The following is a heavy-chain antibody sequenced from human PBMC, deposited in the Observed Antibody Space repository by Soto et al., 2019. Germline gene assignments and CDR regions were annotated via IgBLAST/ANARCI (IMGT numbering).Heavy chain of an antibody. D-gene: IGHD1-26*01. Sequence: QVQLVESGGGVVQPGRSLRLSCVASGFTFSTFGMHWVRQAPGKGLEWVAVIWHDGTLQYYADSVRGRFTISRDNSRNTLYLQMNSLRVEDTAVYYCARDSLSGSYYLDYWGQGTLVTVSS. CDR2: IWHDGTLQ. V-gene: IGHV3-33*01. J-gene: IGHJ4*02. CDR3: ARDSLSGSYYLDY. CDR1: GFTFSTFG.